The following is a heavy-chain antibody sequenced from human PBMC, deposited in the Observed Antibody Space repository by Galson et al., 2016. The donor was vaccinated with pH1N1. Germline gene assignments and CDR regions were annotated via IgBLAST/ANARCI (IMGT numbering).Heavy chain of an antibody. CDR2: IIPIVGLT. Sequence: SVKVSCKASGGTFTLYGITWVRQAPGQGLEWMGRIIPIVGLTKYAEKFQGRVTITADVSTSTAYMELSSLRSEDTAVYYCAGDPSTAPYDHYYMDVWGKGTTLTVSS. CDR3: AGDPSTAPYDHYYMDV. J-gene: IGHJ6*03. V-gene: IGHV1-69*04. CDR1: GGTFTLYG.